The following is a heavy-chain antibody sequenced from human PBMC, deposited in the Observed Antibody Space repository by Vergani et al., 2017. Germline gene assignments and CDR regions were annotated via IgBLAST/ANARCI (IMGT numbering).Heavy chain of an antibody. CDR2: IKQDGSAK. Sequence: EVQLVESGGVVVQPGGSLRLSCAASGFTFPNYWMSWIRQAPGKGLEWVAQIKQDGSAKYYVDSVKGRFTISRDNAKNSVYLQMNSLRGEDSAVYYCARTGLPYWGQGTLVTVSS. V-gene: IGHV3-7*01. CDR1: GFTFPNYW. CDR3: ARTGLPY. J-gene: IGHJ4*02. D-gene: IGHD3-9*01.